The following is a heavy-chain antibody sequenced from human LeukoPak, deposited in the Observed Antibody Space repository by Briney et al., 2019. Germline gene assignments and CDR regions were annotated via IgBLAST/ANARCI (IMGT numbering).Heavy chain of an antibody. V-gene: IGHV3-21*01. D-gene: IGHD6-19*01. Sequence: GGSLRLSCAASGFIFSNSAMNWVRQAPGKGLEWVSSITSSGSYIYYADSVKGRFTISRDNAKNSLYLQLNSLRAEDTAVYYCARDLLDSSGWYRFDSWGQGTLVTVSS. CDR3: ARDLLDSSGWYRFDS. CDR1: GFIFSNSA. CDR2: ITSSGSYI. J-gene: IGHJ4*02.